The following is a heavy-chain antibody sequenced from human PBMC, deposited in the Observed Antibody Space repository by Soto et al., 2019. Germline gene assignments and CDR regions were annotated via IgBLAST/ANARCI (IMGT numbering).Heavy chain of an antibody. CDR3: ARAYRYYDILTGYYLRIFDY. D-gene: IGHD3-9*01. CDR2: IYYSGST. Sequence: XETMSLTCTVSGGSISSYYLSWIRKKPGKGLEWIGYIYYSGSTNYNPSLKSRVTISVDTSKNQFSLKLSSVTAADTAVYYCARAYRYYDILTGYYLRIFDYWGQGTLVTVSS. J-gene: IGHJ4*02. V-gene: IGHV4-59*01. CDR1: GGSISSYY.